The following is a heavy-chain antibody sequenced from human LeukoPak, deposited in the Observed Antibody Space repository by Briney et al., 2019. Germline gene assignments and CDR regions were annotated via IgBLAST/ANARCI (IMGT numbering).Heavy chain of an antibody. CDR1: GFTFSSYA. CDR2: ISGSGGST. CDR3: AKDLYYDSSVSYYYYYGMDV. V-gene: IGHV3-23*01. Sequence: PGGSLRLSCAASGFTFSSYAMSWVRQAPGKGLEWVSAISGSGGSTYYADSVKGRSTISRDNSKNTLYLQMNSLRAEDTAVYYCAKDLYYDSSVSYYYYYGMDVWGQGTTVTVSS. D-gene: IGHD3-22*01. J-gene: IGHJ6*02.